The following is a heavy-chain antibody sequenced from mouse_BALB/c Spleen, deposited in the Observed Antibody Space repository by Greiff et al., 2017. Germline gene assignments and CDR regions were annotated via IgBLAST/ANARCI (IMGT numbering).Heavy chain of an antibody. J-gene: IGHJ1*01. CDR2: INPYNDGT. CDR1: GYTFTSYV. Sequence: EVQLQQSGPELVKPGASVKMSCKASGYTFTSYVMHWVKQKPGQGLEWIGYINPYNDGTKYNEKFKGKATLTSDKSSSTAYMELSSLTSEDSAVYYCARRHGVVAPDWYFDVWGAGTTVTVSS. CDR3: ARRHGVVAPDWYFDV. V-gene: IGHV1-14*01. D-gene: IGHD1-1*01.